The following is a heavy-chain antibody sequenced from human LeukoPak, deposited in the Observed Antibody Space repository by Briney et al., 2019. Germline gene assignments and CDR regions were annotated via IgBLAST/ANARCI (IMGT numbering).Heavy chain of an antibody. J-gene: IGHJ4*02. CDR3: AKYGSGSYYTAFDY. CDR1: GGSFSNYV. Sequence: SVKVSCKASGGSFSNYVISWVRQAPGQGLEWMGGIIPVLGTTNYAQKFRARVTISADASTSTAYMDLSSLRSEDTAVYYCAKYGSGSYYTAFDYWGQGTLVTVSS. CDR2: IIPVLGTT. D-gene: IGHD3-10*01. V-gene: IGHV1-69*13.